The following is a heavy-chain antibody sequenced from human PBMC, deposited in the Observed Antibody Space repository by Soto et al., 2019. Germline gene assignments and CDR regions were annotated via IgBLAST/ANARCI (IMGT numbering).Heavy chain of an antibody. CDR3: ARYGSYTPERYFGY. CDR1: GYTFTSYA. CDR2: INAGNGNT. V-gene: IGHV1-3*01. D-gene: IGHD1-26*01. Sequence: QVQLVQSGAEVKKPGASVKVSCKASGYTFTSYAMHWVRQAPGQRLEWMGWINAGNGNTKYSQKFQGRVTITRDTSASTAYMEPSSLRSEDTAVYYCARYGSYTPERYFGYWGQGTLVTVSS. J-gene: IGHJ4*02.